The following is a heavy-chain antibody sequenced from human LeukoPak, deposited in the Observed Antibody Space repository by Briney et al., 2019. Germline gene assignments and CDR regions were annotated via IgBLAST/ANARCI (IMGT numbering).Heavy chain of an antibody. Sequence: ASVKVSCKASGYTFTGYYMHWVRQAPGQGLEWMGWINPNSGGTNYARKFQGRVTMTRDTSISTAYMELSRLRSDDTAVYYCARHAPDYDFWSGYYSPDYWGQGTLVTVSS. CDR3: ARHAPDYDFWSGYYSPDY. D-gene: IGHD3-3*01. V-gene: IGHV1-2*02. CDR1: GYTFTGYY. CDR2: INPNSGGT. J-gene: IGHJ4*02.